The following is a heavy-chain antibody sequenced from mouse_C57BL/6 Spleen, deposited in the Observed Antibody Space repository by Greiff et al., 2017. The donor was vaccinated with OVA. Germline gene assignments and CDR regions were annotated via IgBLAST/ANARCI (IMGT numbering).Heavy chain of an antibody. CDR3: ARVYTTVVADY. CDR2: IDPSDSYT. Sequence: VQLQQPGAELVMPGASVKLSCKASGYTFTSYWMHWVKQRPGQGLEWIGEIDPSDSYTNYNQKFKGKSTLTVDKSTSTAYIQLSSLTSEAPAVYYCARVYTTVVADYWGQGTTLTVSS. D-gene: IGHD1-1*01. V-gene: IGHV1-69*01. CDR1: GYTFTSYW. J-gene: IGHJ2*01.